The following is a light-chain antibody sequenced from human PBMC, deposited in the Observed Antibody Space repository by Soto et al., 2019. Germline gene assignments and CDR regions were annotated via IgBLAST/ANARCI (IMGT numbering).Light chain of an antibody. CDR2: EVS. Sequence: QSALTQPASVSGSPGQSITISCTGTSSDVGSYNLVSWYQQPPGKAPKLMIYEVSKRPSGVSNRFSGSKSGNTASLTISGLQAQDEADYYCCSYAGSSSSLFGGGTKLTVL. CDR1: SSDVGSYNL. J-gene: IGLJ2*01. V-gene: IGLV2-23*02. CDR3: CSYAGSSSSL.